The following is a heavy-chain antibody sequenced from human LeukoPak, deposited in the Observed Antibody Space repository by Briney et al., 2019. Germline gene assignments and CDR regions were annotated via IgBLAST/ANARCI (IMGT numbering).Heavy chain of an antibody. CDR1: GGSINNYY. V-gene: IGHV4-59*12. Sequence: SETLSLTCTVSGGSINNYYWSWIRQPPGKGLEWIGYIHYTGSTNYNASLKSRVTISVDTSKNQFSLKLSSVTAADTAVYYCATDVGALDYWGQGTLVAVSS. CDR3: ATDVGALDY. J-gene: IGHJ4*02. CDR2: IHYTGST. D-gene: IGHD1-26*01.